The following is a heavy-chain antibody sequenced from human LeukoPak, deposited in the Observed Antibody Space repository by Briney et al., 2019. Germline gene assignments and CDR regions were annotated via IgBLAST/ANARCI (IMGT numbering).Heavy chain of an antibody. D-gene: IGHD6-25*01. CDR3: ARGGGSGWYYYYYYMDV. CDR2: IWYDGSNK. CDR1: GFTFSSYG. V-gene: IGHV3-33*01. Sequence: GGSLRLSCAASGFTFSSYGMHWVRQAPGKGLEWVAVIWYDGSNKYYADSVKGRFTISRDNSKNTLYLQMNSLRAEDTAVYYCARGGGSGWYYYYYYMDVWGKGTTVTVSS. J-gene: IGHJ6*03.